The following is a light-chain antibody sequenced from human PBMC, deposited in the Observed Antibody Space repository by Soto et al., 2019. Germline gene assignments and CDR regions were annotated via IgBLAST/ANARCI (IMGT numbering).Light chain of an antibody. CDR2: DVN. V-gene: IGLV2-11*01. J-gene: IGLJ2*01. Sequence: QSALTQPRSMSGSPGQSVTISCTGTNSDVGFYNYVSWYQQQLGKAPKLMIYDVNKRPSGVPPRFSGSKSANTASLTISGLQAADEADYYCSSYAGSRVLFGGGTKVTVL. CDR3: SSYAGSRVL. CDR1: NSDVGFYNY.